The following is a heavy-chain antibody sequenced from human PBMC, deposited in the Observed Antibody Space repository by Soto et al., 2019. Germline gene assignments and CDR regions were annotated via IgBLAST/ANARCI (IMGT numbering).Heavy chain of an antibody. J-gene: IGHJ4*02. Sequence: PGGSLRLSCAASGFTFSSYGMHWVRQAPGKGLEWVAVISYDGSNKYYADSVKGRFTISRDNSKNTLYLQMNSLRAEDTAVYYCARGLKYRIWPNYFDYWGQGTLVTVSS. CDR3: ARGLKYRIWPNYFDY. V-gene: IGHV3-30*03. CDR1: GFTFSSYG. CDR2: ISYDGSNK. D-gene: IGHD6-6*01.